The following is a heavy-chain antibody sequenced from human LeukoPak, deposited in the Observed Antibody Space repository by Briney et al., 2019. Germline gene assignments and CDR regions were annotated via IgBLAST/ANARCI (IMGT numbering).Heavy chain of an antibody. Sequence: PSETLSLTCAVSGVSINTCCYYWSWIRQPPGKGLEWIGYKYYSGSTRYNSSLRSRLTISLDTSNNQFSLRLSSVTAADTAAYYCARGRSYGFDFDSWGPGTLVIVSS. CDR2: KYYSGST. D-gene: IGHD5-18*01. J-gene: IGHJ4*02. V-gene: IGHV4-61*01. CDR3: ARGRSYGFDFDS. CDR1: GVSINTCCYY.